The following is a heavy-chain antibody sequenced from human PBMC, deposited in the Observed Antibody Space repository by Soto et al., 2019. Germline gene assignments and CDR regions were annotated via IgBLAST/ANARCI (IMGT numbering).Heavy chain of an antibody. CDR3: AKDWGPLRGPLDV. J-gene: IGHJ6*02. CDR2: ISGSGGST. D-gene: IGHD3-10*01. CDR1: GFTFSDAA. V-gene: IGHV3-23*01. Sequence: GGSLRLSCAASGFTFSDAAMHWVRQAPGKGLEWVSAISGSGGSTYYADSVKGRFTISRDNSKNTLYLQMNSLRAEDTAVYYCAKDWGPLRGPLDVWGQGTTVTVS.